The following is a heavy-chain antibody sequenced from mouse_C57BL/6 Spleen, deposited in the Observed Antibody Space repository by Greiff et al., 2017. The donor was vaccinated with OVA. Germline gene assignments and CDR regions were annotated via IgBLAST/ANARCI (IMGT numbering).Heavy chain of an antibody. Sequence: DVHLVESEGGLVQPGSSMKLSCTASGFTFSDYYMALVRQVPEKGLEWVANINYDGSSTYYLDSLKSRFIISRDNAKNILYLQMSSLKSEDTATYYCAREGTGYFDYWGQGTTLTVSS. V-gene: IGHV5-16*01. CDR2: INYDGSST. J-gene: IGHJ2*01. D-gene: IGHD4-1*01. CDR1: GFTFSDYY. CDR3: AREGTGYFDY.